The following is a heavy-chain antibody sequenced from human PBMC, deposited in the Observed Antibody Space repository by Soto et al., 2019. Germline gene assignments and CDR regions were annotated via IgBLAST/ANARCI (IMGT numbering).Heavy chain of an antibody. CDR2: IYPGDSDT. Sequence: LGESLKISCKGSGYSFTSYWIGWVRQMPGKGLEWMGIIYPGDSDTRYSPSFQGQVTISADKSISTAYLQWSSLKASDTAMYYCARVTYYYDSSGYYPRAYYYYGMDVWGQGTTVTVSS. CDR1: GYSFTSYW. D-gene: IGHD3-22*01. J-gene: IGHJ6*02. V-gene: IGHV5-51*01. CDR3: ARVTYYYDSSGYYPRAYYYYGMDV.